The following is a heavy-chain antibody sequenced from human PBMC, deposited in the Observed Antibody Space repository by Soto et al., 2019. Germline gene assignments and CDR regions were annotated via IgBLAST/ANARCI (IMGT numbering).Heavy chain of an antibody. CDR1: GRSITSYY. CDR2: IYDNGIT. Sequence: QVVLQESGPGLVTPSETLSLTCSVSGRSITSYYWSWVRQPPGKGLEWIGYIYDNGITSQNPSLKSRVTMSADTSQNQFSLKLACVTGADTAVYYCARTYDSNGYANEFDSWGQGILVTVTS. V-gene: IGHV4-59*12. J-gene: IGHJ4*02. D-gene: IGHD3-22*01. CDR3: ARTYDSNGYANEFDS.